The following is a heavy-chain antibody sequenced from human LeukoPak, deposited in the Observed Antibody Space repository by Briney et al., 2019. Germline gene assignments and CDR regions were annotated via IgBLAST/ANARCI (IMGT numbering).Heavy chain of an antibody. Sequence: ASVKLSCNASGYTFTGYYIHWVRQAPAQGLEWMGWINPNTGVTDYAQKFQGRVTMTRDTSISTAYMELSRLTSDDTAVYYCAREAPYSGKFDYWGQGTLVTVSS. V-gene: IGHV1-2*02. CDR1: GYTFTGYY. CDR3: AREAPYSGKFDY. D-gene: IGHD6-13*01. CDR2: INPNTGVT. J-gene: IGHJ4*02.